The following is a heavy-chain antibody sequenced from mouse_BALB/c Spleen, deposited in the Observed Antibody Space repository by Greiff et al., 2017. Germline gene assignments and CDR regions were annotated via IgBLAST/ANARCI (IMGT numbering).Heavy chain of an antibody. CDR1: GFTFSSYG. D-gene: IGHD2-3*01. CDR2: ISSGGSYT. J-gene: IGHJ2*01. CDR3: ARQDGYYFDY. V-gene: IGHV5-6*01. Sequence: EVKLQESGGDLVKPGGSLKLSCAASGFTFSSYGMSWVRQTPDKRLEWVATISSGGSYTYYPDSVKGRFTISRDNAKNTLYLQMSSLKSEDTAMYYWARQDGYYFDYWGQGTTLTVSS.